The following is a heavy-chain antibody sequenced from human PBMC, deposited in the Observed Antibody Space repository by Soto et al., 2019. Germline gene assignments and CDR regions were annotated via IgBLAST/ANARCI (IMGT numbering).Heavy chain of an antibody. CDR3: AYYYDILTAYYRGFDY. D-gene: IGHD3-9*01. Sequence: QITLKESGPTLVKPTQTRTLTCTFSGFSLSTSGVGVGWIRQPPGKALEWLALIYWDDDKRYSPSLKSRLTITKNTSKIQVVLTFTNMDPVDTATYYCAYYYDILTAYYRGFDYWGQGTLVTVSS. CDR2: IYWDDDK. V-gene: IGHV2-5*02. CDR1: GFSLSTSGVG. J-gene: IGHJ4*02.